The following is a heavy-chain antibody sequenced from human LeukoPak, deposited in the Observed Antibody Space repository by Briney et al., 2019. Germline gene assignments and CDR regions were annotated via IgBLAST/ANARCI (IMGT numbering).Heavy chain of an antibody. CDR3: AGSGYDYYFDY. J-gene: IGHJ4*02. CDR2: INSNSGGT. V-gene: IGHV1-2*02. CDR1: GYTFTAYY. Sequence: ASVNVSCKASGYTFTAYYIHWVRQAPGQGIEWMGWINSNSGGTKYAEKFQGRVTMTRDTSISTAYMELNRLRSDDTAVYHCAGSGYDYYFDYWGQGTLVTVSS. D-gene: IGHD5-12*01.